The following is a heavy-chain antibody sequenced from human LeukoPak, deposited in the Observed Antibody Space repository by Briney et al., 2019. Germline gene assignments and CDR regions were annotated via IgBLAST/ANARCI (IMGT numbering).Heavy chain of an antibody. J-gene: IGHJ4*02. Sequence: GGSLRPSCAASGFTFTNYWMTWVRQAPGKGLEWVANINQDGSEKSYVDSVKGRFTISRDNAKNSLYLQMNSLRADDTGVYYCASQPAAADVDYWGQGTLVTVSS. CDR2: INQDGSEK. D-gene: IGHD2-2*01. CDR1: GFTFTNYW. CDR3: ASQPAAADVDY. V-gene: IGHV3-7*03.